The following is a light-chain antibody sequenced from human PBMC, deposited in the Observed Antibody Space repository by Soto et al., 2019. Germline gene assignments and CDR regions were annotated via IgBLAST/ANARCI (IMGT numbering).Light chain of an antibody. Sequence: DIVLTQSPGTLSLSPGERATLYCRASQSVSSSYLAWYQQKPGQAPRLLIYGASSRATGIPDRFSGSGSGTDFTLTISRLEPEDFAVYYCQQYGSSSITFGQGTRLEI. V-gene: IGKV3-20*01. CDR2: GAS. CDR3: QQYGSSSIT. CDR1: QSVSSSY. J-gene: IGKJ5*01.